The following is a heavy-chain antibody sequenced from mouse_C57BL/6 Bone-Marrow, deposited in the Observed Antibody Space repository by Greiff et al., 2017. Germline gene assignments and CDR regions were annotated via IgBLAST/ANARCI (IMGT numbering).Heavy chain of an antibody. Sequence: VQLQQPGAELVKPGASVKLSCKASGYTFTSYWMHWVKQRPGQGLEWIGMIHPNSGSTNYNEKFKSKATLTVDKSSSTAYMQLSSLTSEDSAVYYCARPYGNYLYYAMDYWGQGTSVTVSS. J-gene: IGHJ4*01. CDR3: ARPYGNYLYYAMDY. D-gene: IGHD2-10*02. CDR1: GYTFTSYW. CDR2: IHPNSGST. V-gene: IGHV1-64*01.